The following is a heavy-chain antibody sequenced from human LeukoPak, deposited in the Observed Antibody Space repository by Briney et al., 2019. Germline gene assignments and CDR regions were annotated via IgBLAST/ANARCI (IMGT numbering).Heavy chain of an antibody. Sequence: GGSLRLSCAASGFTFSSYAMSWVRQAPGKGLEWVSAISGSGGSTYYADSVKGRFTISRDNSKNTLYLQMNSLRAEDTAVYYCAKDILGGSGSQNWFDPWGQGTLVTVSS. CDR2: ISGSGGST. V-gene: IGHV3-23*01. D-gene: IGHD3-10*01. J-gene: IGHJ5*02. CDR3: AKDILGGSGSQNWFDP. CDR1: GFTFSSYA.